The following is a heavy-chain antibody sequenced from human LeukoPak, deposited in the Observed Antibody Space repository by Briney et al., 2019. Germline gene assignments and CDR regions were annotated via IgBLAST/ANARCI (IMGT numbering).Heavy chain of an antibody. CDR3: AKARSSSGYFFEH. Sequence: GGSLRLSCAASGFTFSSYGMHWVRQAAGKGLEWVAVKWYDGSKKYYADSVKDRFTISRDNSKNTLYVQMNSLRADDTAVYYCAKARSSSGYFFEHWGQGTLVTVSS. D-gene: IGHD3-10*01. J-gene: IGHJ4*02. CDR2: KWYDGSKK. CDR1: GFTFSSYG. V-gene: IGHV3-33*06.